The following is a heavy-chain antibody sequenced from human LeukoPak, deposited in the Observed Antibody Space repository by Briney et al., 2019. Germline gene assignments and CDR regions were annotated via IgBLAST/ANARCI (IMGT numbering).Heavy chain of an antibody. V-gene: IGHV1-18*01. D-gene: IGHD1-1*01. J-gene: IGHJ5*02. CDR2: ISAYNGNT. CDR1: GYTFTSYG. CDR3: ARDSQLQLPNNWFDP. Sequence: GASVKVSCKASGYTFTSYGISWVRQAPGQGLEWMGWISAYNGNTNYAQKFQGRVTMTRDTSISTAYMELSRLRSDDTAVYYCARDSQLQLPNNWFDPWGQGTLVTVSS.